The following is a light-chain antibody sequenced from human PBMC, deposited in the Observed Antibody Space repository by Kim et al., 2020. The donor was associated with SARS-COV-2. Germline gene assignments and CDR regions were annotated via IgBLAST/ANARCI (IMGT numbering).Light chain of an antibody. CDR1: KLGDKY. CDR2: QDS. V-gene: IGLV3-1*01. CDR3: PAWDSSHVV. Sequence: SYELTQPPSVSVSPGQTASITCPGDKLGDKYACWYQQKPGQSPVLVIYQDSKRPSGIPERFSGSNSGNTATLTISGTQAMDEADYYCPAWDSSHVVFGGG. J-gene: IGLJ2*01.